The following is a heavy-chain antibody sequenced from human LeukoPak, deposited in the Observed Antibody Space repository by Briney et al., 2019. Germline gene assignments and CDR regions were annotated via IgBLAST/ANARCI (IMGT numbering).Heavy chain of an antibody. V-gene: IGHV4-30-2*01. J-gene: IGHJ3*02. CDR1: GGSISSGGYS. CDR2: IYHSGST. D-gene: IGHD2-21*02. Sequence: SETLSLTCAVSGGSISSGGYSWSWIRQPPGKGLEWIGYIYHSGSTYYNPSLKSRVTMSVDTSKNQFSLKLTSVTAADTAVYYCARAPAYCGGDCYLGAFDIWGQGTMVTVSS. CDR3: ARAPAYCGGDCYLGAFDI.